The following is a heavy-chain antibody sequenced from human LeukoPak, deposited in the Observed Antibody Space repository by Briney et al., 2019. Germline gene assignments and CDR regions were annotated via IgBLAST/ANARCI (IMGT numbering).Heavy chain of an antibody. Sequence: GGSLRLSCAASGFTFSSYGMHWVRQAPGKRLEWVAVIWYDGSNKYYADSVKGRFTISRDNSKNTLYLQMNSLRAEDTAVYYCARDYYDSSGLDYWGQGTLVTVSS. CDR3: ARDYYDSSGLDY. D-gene: IGHD3-22*01. V-gene: IGHV3-33*01. J-gene: IGHJ4*02. CDR2: IWYDGSNK. CDR1: GFTFSSYG.